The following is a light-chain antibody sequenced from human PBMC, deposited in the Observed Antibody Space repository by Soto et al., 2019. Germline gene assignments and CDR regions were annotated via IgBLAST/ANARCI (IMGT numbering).Light chain of an antibody. CDR1: QSISSW. J-gene: IGKJ4*01. CDR2: DAS. Sequence: DIQMNQSPSTLSASVGDRVTITCRASQSISSWLAWYQQKPGKAPKLLIFDASSLESGTPSRFSGRRSGTQFTLTINGLQPDDFATYYCQQYDNYKPLTFGGGTKVDI. CDR3: QQYDNYKPLT. V-gene: IGKV1-5*01.